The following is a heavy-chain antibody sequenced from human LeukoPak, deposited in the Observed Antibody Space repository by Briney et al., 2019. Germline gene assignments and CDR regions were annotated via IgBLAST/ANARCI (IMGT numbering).Heavy chain of an antibody. CDR1: GYTFTGYY. D-gene: IGHD3-22*01. CDR2: INPNSGGT. CDR3: ARDRHWHSSGLLDKIGFDP. V-gene: IGHV1-2*02. J-gene: IGHJ5*02. Sequence: ASVKVSCKASGYTFTGYYMHWVRQAPGQGLEWMGWINPNSGGTNYAQKFQGRVTMTRDTSISTAYMELSRLRSDDTAVYYCARDRHWHSSGLLDKIGFDPWGQGTLVTVSS.